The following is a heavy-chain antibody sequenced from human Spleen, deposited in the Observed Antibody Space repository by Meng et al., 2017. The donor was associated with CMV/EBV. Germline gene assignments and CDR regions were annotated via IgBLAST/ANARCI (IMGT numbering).Heavy chain of an antibody. CDR3: ARKFSSSGLY. D-gene: IGHD6-6*01. CDR1: GFSFSSFE. V-gene: IGHV3-48*03. CDR2: ISSGGSTI. J-gene: IGHJ4*02. Sequence: GESLKISCEVSGFSFSSFEMNWVRQAPGKGLEWISYISSGGSTIYYADSVKGRFTISRDNAKNLLFLQINSLRAEDTAVYYCARKFSSSGLYWGQGTLVTVSS.